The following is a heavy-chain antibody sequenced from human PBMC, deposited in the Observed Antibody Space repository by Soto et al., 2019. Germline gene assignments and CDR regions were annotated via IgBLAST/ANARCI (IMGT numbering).Heavy chain of an antibody. J-gene: IGHJ5*02. CDR3: ARDMYSSDYFVKWFEP. CDR2: ISHDGINK. V-gene: IGHV3-30-3*01. CDR1: GFSFISYA. D-gene: IGHD6-19*01. Sequence: QVRLVESGGCVVQPGRSLRLSCTASGFSFISYAMYWFRQPPGKGLEWVAVISHDGINKHYADSVKGRVTVSRDNSNHSLDLQLNSLTGEDTAMYYCARDMYSSDYFVKWFEPWGQGTLVTVSS.